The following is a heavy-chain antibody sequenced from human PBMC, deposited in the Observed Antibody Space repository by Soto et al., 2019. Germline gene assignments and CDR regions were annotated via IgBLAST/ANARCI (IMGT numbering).Heavy chain of an antibody. CDR2: IPSGGDP. D-gene: IGHD3-16*01. J-gene: IGHJ4*02. V-gene: IGHV3-53*01. CDR1: GFSISDKF. Sequence: GGSLRLSCETSGFSISDKFMSWVRQAPGKGLEWISVIPSGGDPSYADSVKGRFTISRDITKNTLFLQMTSLRADDTAVYFCARDSGYSSAYWEHYFDYWGQGTLVTVSS. CDR3: ARDSGYSSAYWEHYFDY.